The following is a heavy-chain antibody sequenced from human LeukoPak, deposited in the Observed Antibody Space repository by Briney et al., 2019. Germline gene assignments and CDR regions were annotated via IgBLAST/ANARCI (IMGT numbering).Heavy chain of an antibody. CDR1: GGSISSYY. CDR3: AXXXVXXXXXX. CDR2: IYYSGST. V-gene: IGHV4-59*01. Sequence: PSETLSLTCTVSGGSISSYYWGWIRQPPGKGLEWIGYIYYSGSTNYSPSLKSRLTISVDTSKNQFSLKLSSVTAADTAVYYCAXXXVXXXXXXXXQGTLVTVXS. J-gene: IGHJ4*02.